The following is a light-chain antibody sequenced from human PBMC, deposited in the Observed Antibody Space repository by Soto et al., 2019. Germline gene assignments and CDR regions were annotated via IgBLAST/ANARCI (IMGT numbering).Light chain of an antibody. Sequence: EIVLTQSPGTLSLSPGERATLSCRASQSVSSSYLAWYQQKPGQAPRLLIYGASSRATGIPDRFSSSGSGTDFPLTISRLEPEDFAVYYCQQYGSSSWTFGQGTKVEIK. V-gene: IGKV3-20*01. CDR1: QSVSSSY. CDR2: GAS. J-gene: IGKJ1*01. CDR3: QQYGSSSWT.